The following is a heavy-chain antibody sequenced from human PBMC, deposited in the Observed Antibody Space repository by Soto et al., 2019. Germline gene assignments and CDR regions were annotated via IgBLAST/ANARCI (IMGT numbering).Heavy chain of an antibody. Sequence: QVQLVESGGGVVQPGRSLRLSCAASGFTFSTYAIHWVRQAPDKGLEWVAVISSDGNNRYYADSVKGRFTISRDNSKNTLDLQMNSLRVEDTAVYYCVREPTLRWSRFDYWGQGTLVTVSS. CDR1: GFTFSTYA. J-gene: IGHJ4*02. CDR3: VREPTLRWSRFDY. CDR2: ISSDGNNR. D-gene: IGHD2-15*01. V-gene: IGHV3-30-3*01.